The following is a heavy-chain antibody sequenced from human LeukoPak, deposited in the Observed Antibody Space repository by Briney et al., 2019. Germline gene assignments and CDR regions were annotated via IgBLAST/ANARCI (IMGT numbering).Heavy chain of an antibody. J-gene: IGHJ5*02. CDR1: GYTFTSYG. V-gene: IGHV1-18*04. CDR3: ARAPMVRGVAHYNWFDP. Sequence: ASVKVSCKASGYTFTSYGISWVRQAPGQGLEWMGWISAYNGNTNYAQKLQGRVTVTTDTSTSTAYMELRSLRSDDTAVYYCARAPMVRGVAHYNWFDPWGQGTLVTVSS. D-gene: IGHD3-10*01. CDR2: ISAYNGNT.